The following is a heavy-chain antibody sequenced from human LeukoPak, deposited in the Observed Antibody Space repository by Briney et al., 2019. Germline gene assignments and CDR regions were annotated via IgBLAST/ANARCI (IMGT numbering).Heavy chain of an antibody. D-gene: IGHD2-15*01. J-gene: IGHJ5*02. CDR3: ARQYCSGGSCYPNWFDP. CDR1: GYSFTSYW. V-gene: IGHV5-10-1*01. CDR2: IDRSDSYT. Sequence: GESLKISCKGSGYSFTSYWISWVRQMPGKGLEWMGRIDRSDSYTNYSPSFQGHVTISADKSISTAYLQWSSLKASDTAMYYCARQYCSGGSCYPNWFDPWGQGTLVTVSS.